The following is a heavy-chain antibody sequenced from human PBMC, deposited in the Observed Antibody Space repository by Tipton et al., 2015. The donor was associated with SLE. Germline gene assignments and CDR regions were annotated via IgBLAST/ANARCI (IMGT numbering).Heavy chain of an antibody. CDR1: GGSIRGSDYY. CDR2: VFYSGHT. V-gene: IGHV4-39*07. CDR3: ARVRSMLTAFPDGFDI. Sequence: TLSLTCIVSGGSIRGSDYYWGWIRQPPGKGLEWIGSVFYSGHTYYNPSLKSRVTISVDTSKNQFSLKLASVTAADTAVYYCARVRSMLTAFPDGFDIWGQGTMVTVSS. J-gene: IGHJ3*02. D-gene: IGHD3-16*01.